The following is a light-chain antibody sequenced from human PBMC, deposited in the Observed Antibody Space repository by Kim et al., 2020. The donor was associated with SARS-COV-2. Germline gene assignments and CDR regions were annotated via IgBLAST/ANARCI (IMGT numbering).Light chain of an antibody. Sequence: QSALTQPPSASGSPGQSVTISCTGTSSDVGGYNYVSWYQQHPGKAPKLMTYEVNKRPSGVPDRFSGSKSGNTASLTVSGLQAEDEADYYCSSYAGSNNLVFGGGTQLTVL. V-gene: IGLV2-8*01. J-gene: IGLJ3*02. CDR2: EVN. CDR1: SSDVGGYNY. CDR3: SSYAGSNNLV.